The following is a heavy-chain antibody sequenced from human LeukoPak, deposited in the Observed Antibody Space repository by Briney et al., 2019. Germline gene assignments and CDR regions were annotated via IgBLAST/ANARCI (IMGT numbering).Heavy chain of an antibody. Sequence: GGSLRLSCAASGFTFSSYAMSWVRQAPGKGLEGVSAISGSGGSTYYADSVKGRFTISRDNSKNTLYLQMNSLRAEDTAVYYCAKMPAYLLWCGELLSFFDYWGQGTLVTVSS. CDR1: GFTFSSYA. D-gene: IGHD3-10*01. CDR3: AKMPAYLLWCGELLSFFDY. CDR2: ISGSGGST. V-gene: IGHV3-23*01. J-gene: IGHJ4*02.